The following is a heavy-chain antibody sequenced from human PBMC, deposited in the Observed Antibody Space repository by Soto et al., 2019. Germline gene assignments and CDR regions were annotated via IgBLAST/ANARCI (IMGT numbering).Heavy chain of an antibody. J-gene: IGHJ5*02. D-gene: IGHD3-10*01. Sequence: EVQLLESGGGLVQPGGSLRLSCAASGFTFSSYAMSWVRQAPGKGLEWVSAISGSGGSTYYADAVKGRFTISRDNSKNTLYLQMNSLRAVDTAVYYCAQKGFGERFDPWGQGTLVTVSS. CDR3: AQKGFGERFDP. CDR1: GFTFSSYA. CDR2: ISGSGGST. V-gene: IGHV3-23*01.